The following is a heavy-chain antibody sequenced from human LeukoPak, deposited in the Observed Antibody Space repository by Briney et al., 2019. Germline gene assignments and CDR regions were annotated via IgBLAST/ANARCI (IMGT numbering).Heavy chain of an antibody. CDR1: GFTFSSYA. CDR3: ARHQAGSFDY. Sequence: PGGSLRLSCAASGFTFSSYAMSWVRQAPGQGLEWVSFIYSGGSTYYADSVKGRFTISRHNSKNTLFLQMHSLTAEDTAMYYCARHQAGSFDYWGQGTLVTVSS. V-gene: IGHV3-53*04. CDR2: IYSGGST. J-gene: IGHJ4*02.